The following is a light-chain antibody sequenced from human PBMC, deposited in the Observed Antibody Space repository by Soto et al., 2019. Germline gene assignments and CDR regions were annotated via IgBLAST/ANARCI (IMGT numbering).Light chain of an antibody. CDR2: EVT. J-gene: IGLJ2*01. CDR3: SSYTTSDTLL. V-gene: IGLV2-14*01. CDR1: NSDVGRYNY. Sequence: QSALTQPASVSGSPGQSITISCTGTNSDVGRYNYVSWYQRHPGKAPKLMIYEVTNRPSGVSDRFSGSKSGNTASLTISGLQPEDEADYYCSSYTTSDTLLFGGGTKLTVL.